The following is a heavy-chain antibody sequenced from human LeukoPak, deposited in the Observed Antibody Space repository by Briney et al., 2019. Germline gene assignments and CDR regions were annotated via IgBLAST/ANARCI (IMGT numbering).Heavy chain of an antibody. CDR1: GGSISSYY. J-gene: IGHJ6*02. D-gene: IGHD3-3*01. V-gene: IGHV4-59*01. CDR3: ARCDSAYYYYGMDV. CDR2: IYYSGST. Sequence: SETLSLTCAVSGGSISSYYWSWIRQPPGKGLEWIGYIYYSGSTSYNPSLKSRVTISVDTSKNQFSLKLSSVTAADTAVYYCARCDSAYYYYGMDVWGQRTTVTVSS.